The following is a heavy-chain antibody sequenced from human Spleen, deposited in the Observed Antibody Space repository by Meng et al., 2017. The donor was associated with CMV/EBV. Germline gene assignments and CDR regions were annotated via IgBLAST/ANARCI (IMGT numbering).Heavy chain of an antibody. Sequence: GSLRLSCAVYGGSFSGYYWSWIRQPPGKGLEWIGEINHRGSTNYTPSLKSRVTISVDTSKNHFFLKLSSVTAADTAVYYCASVHCSSTSCYLSGYFIRYYFDYWGQGTLVTVSS. CDR1: GGSFSGYY. J-gene: IGHJ4*02. D-gene: IGHD2-2*01. CDR3: ASVHCSSTSCYLSGYFIRYYFDY. V-gene: IGHV4-34*01. CDR2: INHRGST.